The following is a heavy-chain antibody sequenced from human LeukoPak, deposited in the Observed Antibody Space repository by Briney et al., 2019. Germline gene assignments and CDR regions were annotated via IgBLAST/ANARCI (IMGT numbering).Heavy chain of an antibody. CDR2: IYYSGST. CDR1: GGSISSYY. J-gene: IGHJ5*02. CDR3: ARGIFGVVIQDNWFDP. D-gene: IGHD3-3*01. V-gene: IGHV4-59*01. Sequence: PSETLSLTCTVSGGSISSYYWSWIRQPPGKGLEWIGYIYYSGSTNYNPSLKSRVTISVDTSKNQFSLKLSSVTAADTAVNYCARGIFGVVIQDNWFDPWGQGTLVTVSS.